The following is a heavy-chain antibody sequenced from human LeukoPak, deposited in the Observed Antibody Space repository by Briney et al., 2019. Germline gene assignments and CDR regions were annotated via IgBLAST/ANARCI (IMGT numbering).Heavy chain of an antibody. CDR2: ISLNGGST. Sequence: GGSLRLSCAASGFTYDEYGMTWVRQAPGKGLEWVSGISLNGGSTGYADSVKGRFTISRDNSKNTLYLHINSLRAEDTALYYCAKINRGQVAGHVDFWGQGTLVSVSS. CDR3: AKINRGQVAGHVDF. J-gene: IGHJ4*02. D-gene: IGHD6-19*01. CDR1: GFTYDEYG. V-gene: IGHV3-20*04.